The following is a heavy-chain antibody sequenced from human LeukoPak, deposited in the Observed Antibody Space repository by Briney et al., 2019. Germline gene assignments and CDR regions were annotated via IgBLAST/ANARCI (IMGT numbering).Heavy chain of an antibody. CDR3: AKETCGGGSCHDDYFDY. CDR2: ISTSGRST. J-gene: IGHJ4*02. D-gene: IGHD2-15*01. Sequence: GGSLRLSCAASGFTFSSCAMTWVRQAPGKGLEWVSAISTSGRSTYYADSVRGRFTISRDNSKNMLYLQMNSLRPEDTAVYYCAKETCGGGSCHDDYFDYWGQGSLVTVSP. V-gene: IGHV3-23*01. CDR1: GFTFSSCA.